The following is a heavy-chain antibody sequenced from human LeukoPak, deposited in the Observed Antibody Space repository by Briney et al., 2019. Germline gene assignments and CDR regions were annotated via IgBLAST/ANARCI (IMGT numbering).Heavy chain of an antibody. CDR1: GFTFSSYS. D-gene: IGHD3-10*01. CDR3: KGSGSYYNGY. J-gene: IGHJ4*02. CDR2: ISGSGGTT. V-gene: IGHV3-23*01. Sequence: GGSLRLSCTASGFTFSSYSMSWVRQAPGKGLEWVSVISGSGGTTHYADSVKGRFTISRDNSKNTLYLQMSSLRAEETAVYYCKGSGSYYNGYWGQGILVTVSS.